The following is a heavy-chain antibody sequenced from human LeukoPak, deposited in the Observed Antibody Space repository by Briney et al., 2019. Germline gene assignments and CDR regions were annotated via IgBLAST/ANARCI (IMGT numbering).Heavy chain of an antibody. CDR2: ISYDGSDK. D-gene: IGHD3-9*01. V-gene: IGHV3-30*03. J-gene: IGHJ6*02. Sequence: PGRSQRLSCAASGSTFNRFAMHWVRQAPGKGLEWVAVISYDGSDKYYADSVKGRFTISRDNSKNTLYLQMNSLRAEDTAVYYCAREGPQQNLRYFDWSKGYYYYYGMDVWGQGTTVTVSS. CDR1: GSTFNRFA. CDR3: AREGPQQNLRYFDWSKGYYYYYGMDV.